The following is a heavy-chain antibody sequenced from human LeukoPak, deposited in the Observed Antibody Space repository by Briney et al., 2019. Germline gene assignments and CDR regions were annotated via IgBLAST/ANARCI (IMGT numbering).Heavy chain of an antibody. D-gene: IGHD4-23*01. CDR3: ARTRSKVGTPTFDY. Sequence: PGGSLRLSCAASRFTFSSYSMNWVRQAPGKGLEWVSSTSSSCNYIYYADSVKGRFTISRDNAKNSLYLQMNSLRDEDTAVYHCARTRSKVGTPTFDYWGQGTLVTVSS. CDR2: TSSSCNYI. CDR1: RFTFSSYS. J-gene: IGHJ4*02. V-gene: IGHV3-21*01.